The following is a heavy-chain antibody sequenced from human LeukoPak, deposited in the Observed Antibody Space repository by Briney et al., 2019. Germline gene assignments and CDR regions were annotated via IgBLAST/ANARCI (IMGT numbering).Heavy chain of an antibody. CDR3: ASIYYFGSGNYWWYFDY. D-gene: IGHD3-10*01. J-gene: IGHJ4*02. CDR1: GGSISTYY. CDR2: ISNGNT. V-gene: IGHV4-4*08. Sequence: PSETLSLTCSVSGGSISTYYWNWIRETPGKGLEWIGHISNGNTDYNPSLKSRVTISVDTSKNQLSLKLNSVTAADTAVYYCASIYYFGSGNYWWYFDYWGQGTLVTVSS.